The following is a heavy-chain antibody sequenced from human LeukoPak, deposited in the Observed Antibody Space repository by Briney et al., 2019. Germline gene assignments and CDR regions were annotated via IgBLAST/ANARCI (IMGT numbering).Heavy chain of an antibody. CDR1: GFTFSSYA. Sequence: GGSLRLSCAASGFTFSSYAMSWVRQAPGKGLEWVSAISGSGGSTYYADSVKGRFTISRDNAKNSLYLQMNSLRAEDTALYYCAKDISVHCSSTSCYPFDYWGQGTLVTVSS. CDR3: AKDISVHCSSTSCYPFDY. V-gene: IGHV3-23*01. D-gene: IGHD2-2*01. J-gene: IGHJ4*02. CDR2: ISGSGGST.